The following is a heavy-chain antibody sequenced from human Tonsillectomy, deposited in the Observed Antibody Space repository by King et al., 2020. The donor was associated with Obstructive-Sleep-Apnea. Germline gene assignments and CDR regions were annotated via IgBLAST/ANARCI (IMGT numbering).Heavy chain of an antibody. CDR3: ARVGDWDYDYVWGSYRYPYYYYGMDV. CDR1: GGSFSGYY. J-gene: IGHJ6*02. Sequence: VQLQQWGAGLLKPSETLSLTCAVYGGSFSGYYWSWIRQPPGKGLEWIGEINHSGSTNYNPSLKSRVTISVDTSKNQFSLKLSSVTAADTAVYYCARVGDWDYDYVWGSYRYPYYYYGMDVWGQGTTVTVSS. D-gene: IGHD3-16*02. V-gene: IGHV4-34*01. CDR2: INHSGST.